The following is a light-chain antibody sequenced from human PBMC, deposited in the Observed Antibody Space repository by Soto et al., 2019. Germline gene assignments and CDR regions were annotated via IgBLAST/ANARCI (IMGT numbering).Light chain of an antibody. V-gene: IGLV1-44*01. CDR3: AAWDDSLNGVV. CDR1: SSNIGSNT. Sequence: QAVVTQPTSASGTPGQRVTISCSGSSSNIGSNTVNWYQQLTGTAPKLLIYSNNQRPSGVPDRFSGSKSGTSASLAISGRQSEDEADYYCAAWDDSLNGVVFGGGTKVTVL. J-gene: IGLJ2*01. CDR2: SNN.